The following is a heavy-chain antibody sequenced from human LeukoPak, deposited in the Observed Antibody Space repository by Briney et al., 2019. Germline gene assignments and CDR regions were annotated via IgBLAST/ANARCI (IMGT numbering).Heavy chain of an antibody. CDR1: GGSIRSSYYY. Sequence: ASETLSLTCTVSGGSIRSSYYYWGWIRQPPGKGLEWIGSIYYGGSTYYNPSLKSRVTISVDTSKNQFSLRLSSVTAADAAVYYCARTIVGATRAFDIWGQGTMVSVSS. J-gene: IGHJ3*02. CDR3: ARTIVGATRAFDI. D-gene: IGHD1-26*01. CDR2: IYYGGST. V-gene: IGHV4-39*01.